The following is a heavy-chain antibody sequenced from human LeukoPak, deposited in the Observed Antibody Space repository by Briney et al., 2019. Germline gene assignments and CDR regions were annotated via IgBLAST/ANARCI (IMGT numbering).Heavy chain of an antibody. Sequence: GGSLRLSCAASGFTFSDYYMSWIRQAPGKGLEWVSYISSSGSTIYYADSVKGRFTISRDNAKNSLYLQMNSLRAEDTAVYYCARDGSGIAAAGVYGDAFDIWGQGTMVTVSS. CDR1: GFTFSDYY. J-gene: IGHJ3*02. CDR2: ISSSGSTI. V-gene: IGHV3-11*04. CDR3: ARDGSGIAAAGVYGDAFDI. D-gene: IGHD6-13*01.